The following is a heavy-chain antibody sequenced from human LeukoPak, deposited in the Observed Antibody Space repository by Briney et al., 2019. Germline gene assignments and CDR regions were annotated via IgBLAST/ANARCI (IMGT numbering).Heavy chain of an antibody. CDR2: IYYSGST. D-gene: IGHD2-15*01. CDR1: GGSISSGGYY. Sequence: SENLSLTCTVSGGSISSGGYYWRWIRQHPGKGLEWIGYIYYSGSTYYNPSLKSRVTISVDTSKNQFSLKLSSVTAADTAVYYCARGYCSGGSCYPYGMDVWGKGTTVTVSS. CDR3: ARGYCSGGSCYPYGMDV. V-gene: IGHV4-31*03. J-gene: IGHJ6*04.